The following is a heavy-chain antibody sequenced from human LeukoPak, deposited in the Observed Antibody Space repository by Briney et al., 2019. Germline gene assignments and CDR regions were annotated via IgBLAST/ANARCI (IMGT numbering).Heavy chain of an antibody. J-gene: IGHJ5*02. CDR3: AKDMAGTTTAWFDP. Sequence: GRSLRLSCAASGFTFDDYAMHWVRQAPGKGLEWVSGNSWNSGSIGYGDSVKGRFTISRDNAKNSLYLQMNSLRAEDTALYYCAKDMAGTTTAWFDPWGQGTLVTVSS. D-gene: IGHD6-19*01. CDR2: NSWNSGSI. CDR1: GFTFDDYA. V-gene: IGHV3-9*01.